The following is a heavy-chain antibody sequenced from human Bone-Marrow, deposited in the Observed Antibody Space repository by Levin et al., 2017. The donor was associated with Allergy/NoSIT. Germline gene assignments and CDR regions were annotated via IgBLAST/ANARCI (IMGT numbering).Heavy chain of an antibody. CDR2: ISHDGSNK. D-gene: IGHD1-1*01. CDR1: GFTFSSYA. V-gene: IGHV3-30-3*01. J-gene: IGHJ3*01. CDR3: ARDWGSKWNTTAFDV. Sequence: QSGGSLRLSCAASGFTFSSYAMDWVRLAPGKGLEWVAVISHDGSNKYYADSVKGRFTISRDNSKNTLYLQMNSLRGEDTAVYYCARDWGSKWNTTAFDVWGQGTLVTVSS.